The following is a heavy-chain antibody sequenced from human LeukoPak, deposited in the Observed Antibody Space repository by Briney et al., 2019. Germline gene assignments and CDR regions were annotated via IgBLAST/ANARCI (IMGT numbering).Heavy chain of an antibody. CDR2: IYYSGST. D-gene: IGHD2-2*01. CDR3: ARCRVHCSSTSCYGNWFDP. Sequence: PSETLSLTCTVSGGSISSGGYYWSWIRQHPGKGPEWIGYIYYSGSTYYNPSLKSRVTISVDTSKNQFSLKLSSVTAADTAVYYCARCRVHCSSTSCYGNWFDPWGQGTLVTVSS. V-gene: IGHV4-31*03. J-gene: IGHJ5*02. CDR1: GGSISSGGYY.